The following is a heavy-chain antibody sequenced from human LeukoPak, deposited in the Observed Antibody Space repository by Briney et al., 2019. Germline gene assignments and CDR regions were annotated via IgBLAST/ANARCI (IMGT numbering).Heavy chain of an antibody. J-gene: IGHJ6*03. D-gene: IGHD1-26*01. CDR2: ISSSGSTI. CDR3: ARNGYSGSSKYYYYYMDV. Sequence: PGGSLRLSCAASGFTFSDYYMSWIRQAPGKGLEWVSYISSSGSTIYYADSVKGRFTISRDNAKNSLYLQMNSLRAEDTAVYYCARNGYSGSSKYYYYYMDVWGKGTTVTVSS. CDR1: GFTFSDYY. V-gene: IGHV3-11*04.